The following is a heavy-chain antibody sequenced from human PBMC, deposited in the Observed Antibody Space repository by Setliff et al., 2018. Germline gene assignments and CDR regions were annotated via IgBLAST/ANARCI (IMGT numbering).Heavy chain of an antibody. CDR3: ARHSNTWPVDF. D-gene: IGHD2-21*01. CDR1: GDSISNNH. Sequence: PSETLSLTCTVSGDSISNNHWTWIRQPPGKGLEWIGTIYYSGTNYSNSSLKSRLSISVDTSKNQFPLRLPSVTAADTAVYFCARHSNTWPVDFWGQGTLVTVSS. CDR2: IYYSGTN. J-gene: IGHJ4*02. V-gene: IGHV4-59*04.